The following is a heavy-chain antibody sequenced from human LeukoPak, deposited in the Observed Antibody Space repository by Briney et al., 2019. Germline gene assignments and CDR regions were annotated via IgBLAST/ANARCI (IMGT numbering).Heavy chain of an antibody. J-gene: IGHJ6*02. Sequence: SVKVSCKASGFTFTSSAMQWVRQARGQRLEWIGWIVVGSGNTNYAQKFQERVTITRGMSTSTAYMELSSLRSEDTAVYYCAAQRDVDTYYYGMDVWGQGTLVTVSS. CDR3: AAQRDVDTYYYGMDV. CDR1: GFTFTSSA. CDR2: IVVGSGNT. D-gene: IGHD5-18*01. V-gene: IGHV1-58*02.